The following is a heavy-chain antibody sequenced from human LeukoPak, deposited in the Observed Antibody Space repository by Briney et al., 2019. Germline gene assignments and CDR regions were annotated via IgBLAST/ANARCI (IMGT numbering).Heavy chain of an antibody. CDR2: ISGSGGST. J-gene: IGHJ4*02. Sequence: PGGSLRLSCAASGFTFSSYAMSWVRQAPGKGLEWVSSISGSGGSTYYADSVKGRFTISRDNSKNTLYLQMNSMRGEDTAVYYCAKRGKDRALYYFDYWGQGTLVTVSS. CDR1: GFTFSSYA. CDR3: AKRGKDRALYYFDY. V-gene: IGHV3-23*01. D-gene: IGHD2-15*01.